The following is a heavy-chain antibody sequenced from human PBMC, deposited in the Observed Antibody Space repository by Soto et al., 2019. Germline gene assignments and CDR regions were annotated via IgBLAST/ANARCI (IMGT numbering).Heavy chain of an antibody. D-gene: IGHD5-12*01. CDR3: ARESGGATATFDYYYVAMDM. J-gene: IGHJ6*04. V-gene: IGHV1-2*04. CDR2: INPNGGVT. Sequence: QVQLVQSGAEVRKPGASVTVSCRSSGDSFNDYYIHWVRQAPGQGLEWMGWINPNGGVTKHAQKFQAWVSMTRDTSIWTVYMQLSRLRSDDTAVYYGARESGGATATFDYYYVAMDMWGTGTTVSGPS. CDR1: GDSFNDYY.